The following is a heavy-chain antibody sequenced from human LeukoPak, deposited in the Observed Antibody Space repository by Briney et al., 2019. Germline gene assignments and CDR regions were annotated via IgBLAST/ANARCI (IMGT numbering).Heavy chain of an antibody. D-gene: IGHD4-17*01. CDR2: ISYDGSNK. CDR1: GFTFSSYA. CDR3: AKAYYDDYATAPRDFYY. V-gene: IGHV3-30*04. J-gene: IGHJ4*02. Sequence: GGSLRLSCAASGFTFSSYAMHWVRQAPGKGLEWVAVISYDGSNKYYADSVKGRFTISRDNSKNTLYLQMNSVRAEDTAVYYCAKAYYDDYATAPRDFYYWGQGTLVTVSS.